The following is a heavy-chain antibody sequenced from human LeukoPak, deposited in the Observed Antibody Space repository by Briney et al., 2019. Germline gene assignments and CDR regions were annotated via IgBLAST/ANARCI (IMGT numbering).Heavy chain of an antibody. CDR2: IKQDGSEE. Sequence: GGSLRLSCAASRFTLSTDWMSCGREAPGKGLEWVAHIKQDGSEEYYVDSVKGRFTISRDSAKNSLYLQMNSLRAEDTAVYYCARGVPYDSWSGPHYSDYWGQGTLVTVSS. J-gene: IGHJ4*02. D-gene: IGHD3-3*01. V-gene: IGHV3-7*01. CDR1: RFTLSTDW. CDR3: ARGVPYDSWSGPHYSDY.